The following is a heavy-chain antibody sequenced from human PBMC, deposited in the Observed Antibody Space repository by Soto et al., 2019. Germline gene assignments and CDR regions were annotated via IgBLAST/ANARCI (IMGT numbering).Heavy chain of an antibody. CDR3: ARIRNDFWIMYYSDY. CDR1: GFSLSNARMG. CDR2: IFSNDEK. J-gene: IGHJ4*02. Sequence: SGPTRVNPTETLTLTCTVSGFSLSNARMGVSLIRQPPGKALEWLAHIFSNDEKSYSTSLKSRLTISKDTSKSQVVLTMTNMDPVDTATYYCARIRNDFWIMYYSDYWGQGTLVTVSS. D-gene: IGHD3-3*01. V-gene: IGHV2-26*01.